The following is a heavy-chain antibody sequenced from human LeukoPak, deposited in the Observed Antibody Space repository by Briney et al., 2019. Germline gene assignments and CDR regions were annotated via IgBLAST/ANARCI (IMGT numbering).Heavy chain of an antibody. Sequence: ASVKVSCKTSGYTFSSYEINWVRQATGRGLEWVGWMNPKTGKTAYARNLQGRVTITRDPSISTAYMDLSGMRSEDTAVYYCARIRPVTTGLKGYYFDYWGQGTLVTVSS. D-gene: IGHD1-1*01. CDR2: MNPKTGKT. CDR3: ARIRPVTTGLKGYYFDY. J-gene: IGHJ4*02. V-gene: IGHV1-8*01. CDR1: GYTFSSYE.